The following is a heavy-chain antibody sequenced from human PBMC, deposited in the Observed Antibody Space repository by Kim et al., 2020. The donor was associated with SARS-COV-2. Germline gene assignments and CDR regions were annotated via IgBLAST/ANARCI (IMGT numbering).Heavy chain of an antibody. CDR1: GFTFSSYG. D-gene: IGHD3-22*01. Sequence: GGSLRLSCAASGFTFSSYGMHWVRQAPGKGLEWVAVIWYDGSNKYYADSVKGRFTISRDNSKNTLYLQMNSLRAEDTAVYYCARGEEAPLKYYYDSSGYPIDYWGQGTLVTVSS. V-gene: IGHV3-33*01. J-gene: IGHJ4*02. CDR3: ARGEEAPLKYYYDSSGYPIDY. CDR2: IWYDGSNK.